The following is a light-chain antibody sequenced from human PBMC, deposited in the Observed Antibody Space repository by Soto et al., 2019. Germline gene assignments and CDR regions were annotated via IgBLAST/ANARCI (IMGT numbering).Light chain of an antibody. CDR3: QQYYTTPVT. Sequence: DIVMTQSPDSLAVSLGERATINCKSSQSLLHLAWYQQKPGQPPKLLIYWASTRESGVPDRFGGSASGTDFPLTISSLQAEDVAIYYCQQYYTTPVTFGQGTKVELK. CDR1: QSLLH. J-gene: IGKJ1*01. V-gene: IGKV4-1*01. CDR2: WAS.